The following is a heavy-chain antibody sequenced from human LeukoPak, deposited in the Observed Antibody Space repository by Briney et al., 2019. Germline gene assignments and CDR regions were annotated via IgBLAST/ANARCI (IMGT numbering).Heavy chain of an antibody. CDR1: GFTFGDYA. V-gene: IGHV3-49*04. CDR3: TRVYHDYVWGSYRYNKFCYFDY. J-gene: IGHJ4*02. CDR2: IRREAYGGTT. Sequence: QPGRSLRLSCTASGFTFGDYAMSWVRQAPGKGLGWVGFIRREAYGGTTEYAASVKGRFTISRDDSKSIAYLQMNSLKTEDTAVYYCTRVYHDYVWGSYRYNKFCYFDYWGQGTLVTVSS. D-gene: IGHD3-16*02.